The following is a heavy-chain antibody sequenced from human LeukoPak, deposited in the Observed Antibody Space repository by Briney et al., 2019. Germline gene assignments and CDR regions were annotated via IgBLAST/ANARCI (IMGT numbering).Heavy chain of an antibody. J-gene: IGHJ4*02. Sequence: PSETLSLTCTVFGGSISSGDYCWSWICQPPGKGLEWIGYIYYSGSAYYNPSLKSRVTISVDTSKNQFSLKLSSVTAADTAVYYCARVLGAGTFDYWGQGTLVTVSS. CDR3: ARVLGAGTFDY. D-gene: IGHD6-19*01. CDR1: GGSISSGDYC. CDR2: IYYSGSA. V-gene: IGHV4-30-4*01.